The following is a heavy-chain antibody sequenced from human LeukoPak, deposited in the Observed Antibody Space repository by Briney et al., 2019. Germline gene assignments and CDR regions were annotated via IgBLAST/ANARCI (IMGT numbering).Heavy chain of an antibody. Sequence: GGSLRLSCAASGFTFGSYGMEWVRQAPGKGLEWVAYIRKDGTNKYYEDSVKGRFTISRDNSKNTLYLQMNSLRAEDTAVYYCVRKRGVDTAAYMDVWGKGTTVTVSS. CDR1: GFTFGSYG. CDR2: IRKDGTNK. J-gene: IGHJ6*03. D-gene: IGHD5-18*01. V-gene: IGHV3-30*02. CDR3: VRKRGVDTAAYMDV.